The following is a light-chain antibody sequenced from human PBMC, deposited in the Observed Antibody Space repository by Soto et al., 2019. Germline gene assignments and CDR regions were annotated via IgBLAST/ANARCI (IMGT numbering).Light chain of an antibody. J-gene: IGKJ1*01. CDR1: QSVSNSY. CDR2: GAS. CDR3: QQYGSTWT. V-gene: IGKV3-20*01. Sequence: EIVLTQSPGTLSSSPGQRATLSCRASQSVSNSYVAWYQLRPGQAPRLLILGASTRAAGVPDRFSGSESGTDFTLTISRLEPEDFAVYYCQQYGSTWTFGQGTKVEI.